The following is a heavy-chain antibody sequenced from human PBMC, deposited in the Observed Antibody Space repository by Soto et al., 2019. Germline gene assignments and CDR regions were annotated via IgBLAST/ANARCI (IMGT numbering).Heavy chain of an antibody. CDR1: GYIFVNYG. CDR2: ISPYTGNT. D-gene: IGHD1-1*01. J-gene: IGHJ6*02. Sequence: QVQLVQSGDEVKKPGASVKVSCKASGYIFVNYGIAWVRQAPGQGLEWMGWISPYTGNTHSATKVQGRLTMTTDTSTSTAYMDLGSLTADDTAVYYCVMVDTYGTTTPQDVWGQGTPVTVSS. CDR3: VMVDTYGTTTPQDV. V-gene: IGHV1-18*01.